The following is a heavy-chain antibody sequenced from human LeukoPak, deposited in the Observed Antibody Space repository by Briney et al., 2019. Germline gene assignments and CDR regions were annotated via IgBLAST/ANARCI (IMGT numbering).Heavy chain of an antibody. CDR3: ARFKFRYVPGPLDY. CDR2: IDYSGST. Sequence: SETLSLTCTVSGASISSYFWSWIRQPPGKGLEWVGYIDYSGSTNYNPSLDSRVAISVDTSKNQFSLKLRSVTAADTAVYYCARFKFRYVPGPLDYWGQGTLVTVSS. J-gene: IGHJ4*02. CDR1: GASISSYF. D-gene: IGHD3-10*02. V-gene: IGHV4-59*13.